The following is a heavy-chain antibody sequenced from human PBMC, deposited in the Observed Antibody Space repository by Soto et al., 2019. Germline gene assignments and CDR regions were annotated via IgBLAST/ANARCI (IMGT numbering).Heavy chain of an antibody. CDR1: GFTFSSYA. CDR2: ISYDGSNK. Sequence: GGSLRLSCAASGFTFSSYAMHWVRQAPGKGLARVAVISYDGSNKYYADSVKGRFTIFRDNSKNTLYLQMNSRRAEDTAVYYCAGDTLGVVVATAIDYGMDVWGQGTTVTVSS. V-gene: IGHV3-30-3*01. J-gene: IGHJ6*02. D-gene: IGHD2-21*02. CDR3: AGDTLGVVVATAIDYGMDV.